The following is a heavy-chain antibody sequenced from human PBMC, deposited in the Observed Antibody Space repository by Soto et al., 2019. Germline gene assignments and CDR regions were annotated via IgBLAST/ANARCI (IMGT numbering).Heavy chain of an antibody. CDR3: ASSGYDSSGYYWYFDL. CDR2: IYYSGST. D-gene: IGHD3-22*01. CDR1: GGSISSYY. J-gene: IGHJ2*01. Sequence: SETLSLTCTVSGGSISSYYWSWIRQPPGKGLEWIGYIYYSGSTNYNPSLKSRVTISVDTSKNQFSLKLSSVTAADTAVYYCASSGYDSSGYYWYFDLWGRGTLVTVSS. V-gene: IGHV4-59*08.